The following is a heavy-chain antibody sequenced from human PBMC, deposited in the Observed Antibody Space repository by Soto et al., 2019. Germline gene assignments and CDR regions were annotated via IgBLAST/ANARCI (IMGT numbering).Heavy chain of an antibody. D-gene: IGHD3-22*01. J-gene: IGHJ4*01. CDR3: NTDSYSTMKVVRFDY. V-gene: IGHV3-15*07. Sequence: EVQLVESGGGLVKPGGSLRLSCAASGFTFSNSWINWVRQAPGKGLEWVGRIKSKTDGGTKDFAAPVKGRFAISRDDSKNMVYLQMNSLKTEDTGIYCWNTDSYSTMKVVRFDYWGHGTLVTVSS. CDR1: GFTFSNSW. CDR2: IKSKTDGGTK.